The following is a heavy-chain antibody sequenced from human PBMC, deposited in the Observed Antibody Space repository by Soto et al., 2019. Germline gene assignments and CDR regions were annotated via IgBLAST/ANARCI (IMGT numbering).Heavy chain of an antibody. D-gene: IGHD3-22*01. CDR1: GGSITNGNYY. Sequence: PSETLSLTCTVSGGSITNGNYYWSWIRQRPGKGLEWIGYIYNSGSTYYSPSLKSRVTISVDTSKKQFSLNLSSVTAADTAVYYCARTTYDSSGYPIWGQGTMVTVSS. V-gene: IGHV4-31*03. J-gene: IGHJ3*02. CDR3: ARTTYDSSGYPI. CDR2: IYNSGST.